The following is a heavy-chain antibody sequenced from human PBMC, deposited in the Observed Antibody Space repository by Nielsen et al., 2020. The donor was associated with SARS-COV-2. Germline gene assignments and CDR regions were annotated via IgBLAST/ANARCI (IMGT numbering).Heavy chain of an antibody. Sequence: SETLSLTCNVSGGSVSSGYYYWSWIRQPPGKGLEWIGNIYDSGSTNYNPSLKSRVTISVDTSKNQFSLKLSSVTAADAAVYYCARAGYNWNDEFDYWGQGTLVTVSS. CDR1: GGSVSSGYYY. CDR2: IYDSGST. J-gene: IGHJ4*02. V-gene: IGHV4-61*01. D-gene: IGHD1-1*01. CDR3: ARAGYNWNDEFDY.